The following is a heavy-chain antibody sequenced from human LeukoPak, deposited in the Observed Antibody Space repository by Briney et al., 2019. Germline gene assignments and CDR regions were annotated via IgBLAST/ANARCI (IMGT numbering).Heavy chain of an antibody. Sequence: ASVKVSCKASGYTFTGYYMHWVRQATGQGLEWMGWMNPNSGNTGYAQKFQGRVTMTRNTSISTAYMELSSLRSEDTAVYYCARGISDPWGQGTLVTVSS. CDR3: ARGISDP. CDR1: GYTFTGYY. J-gene: IGHJ5*02. CDR2: MNPNSGNT. V-gene: IGHV1-8*02.